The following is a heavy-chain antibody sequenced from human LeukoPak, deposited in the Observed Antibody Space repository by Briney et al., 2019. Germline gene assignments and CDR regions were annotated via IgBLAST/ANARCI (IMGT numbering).Heavy chain of an antibody. CDR2: IYSGGST. J-gene: IGHJ4*02. D-gene: IGHD5-18*01. CDR3: ARVLGTAMAPYVDY. Sequence: PGGSLRLSCAASGFTVSSNYMSWVRQAPGKGLEWVSVIYSGGSTYYADSVKGRFTISRHNSKNTLYLQMNSLRAEDTAVYYCARVLGTAMAPYVDYRGQGTLVTVSS. CDR1: GFTVSSNY. V-gene: IGHV3-53*04.